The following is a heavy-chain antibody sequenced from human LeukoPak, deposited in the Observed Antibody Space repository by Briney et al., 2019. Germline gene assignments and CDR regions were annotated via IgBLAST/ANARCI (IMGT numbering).Heavy chain of an antibody. CDR2: INHSGST. V-gene: IGHV4-34*01. CDR1: GGSFSGYY. Sequence: SETLSLTCAVYGGSFSGYYWSWIRQPPGKGLEWLGEINHSGSTNYNPSLKSRVIISVDTSKNQFSLKLSSVTAADTAVYYCARVGYYYGSGSYPPAFDYWGQGTLVTVSS. CDR3: ARVGYYYGSGSYPPAFDY. J-gene: IGHJ4*02. D-gene: IGHD3-10*01.